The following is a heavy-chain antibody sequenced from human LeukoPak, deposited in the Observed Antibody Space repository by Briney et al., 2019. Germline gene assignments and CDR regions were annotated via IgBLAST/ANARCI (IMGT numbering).Heavy chain of an antibody. CDR1: GGSISPYY. Sequence: SETLSLTCTVSGGSISPYYWSWIRQPPGKGLEWIGEISHRGRTHYNPSLKGRVTMSVDTSKNQFALEVDSVTAADTAVYYCARIPLYFLEPFDYWGQGILVTVSS. CDR2: ISHRGRT. J-gene: IGHJ4*02. V-gene: IGHV4-34*01. CDR3: ARIPLYFLEPFDY. D-gene: IGHD3-3*01.